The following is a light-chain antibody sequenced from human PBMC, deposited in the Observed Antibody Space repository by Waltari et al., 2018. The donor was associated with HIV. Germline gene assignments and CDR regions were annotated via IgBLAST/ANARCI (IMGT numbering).Light chain of an antibody. Sequence: QAVVTQEPSLTVSPGGTVTLTCGSSTGAVTSGHSPYWFQQRPGQAPRTLIHDTSNKHPWTPARFSGSLRGGKAALTLSGAQPEDEAEYYCLLSYGGPRVFGGGTKLTVL. J-gene: IGLJ2*01. V-gene: IGLV7-46*01. CDR1: TGAVTSGHS. CDR3: LLSYGGPRV. CDR2: DTS.